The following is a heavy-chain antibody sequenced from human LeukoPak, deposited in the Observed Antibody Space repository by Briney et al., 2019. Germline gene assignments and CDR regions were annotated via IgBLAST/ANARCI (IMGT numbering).Heavy chain of an antibody. V-gene: IGHV1-8*01. CDR2: MNPNGGNT. J-gene: IGHJ3*02. CDR1: GYTFTSYD. CDR3: ARIGVLYYYDSSGYGRKNAFDI. Sequence: ASVKVSCKASGYTFTSYDINWVRQATGQGLEWMGWMNPNGGNTGYAQKFQGRVTMTRNTSISTAYMELSSLRSEDTAVYYCARIGVLYYYDSSGYGRKNAFDIWGQGTMVTVSS. D-gene: IGHD3-22*01.